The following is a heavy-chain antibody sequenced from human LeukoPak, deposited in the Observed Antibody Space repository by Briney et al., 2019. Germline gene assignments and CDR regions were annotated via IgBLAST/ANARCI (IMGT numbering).Heavy chain of an antibody. CDR1: GGSISSYY. Sequence: PSETLSLTCTVSGGSISSYYWSWIRQPPGKGLEWIGYIYASGSTNYNPSLKSRVTISVDTSKNQFSLKLSSVTAADTAVYYCARRYNWNYGPNWFDPWGQGTLVTVSS. CDR2: IYASGST. V-gene: IGHV4-4*09. D-gene: IGHD1-7*01. J-gene: IGHJ5*02. CDR3: ARRYNWNYGPNWFDP.